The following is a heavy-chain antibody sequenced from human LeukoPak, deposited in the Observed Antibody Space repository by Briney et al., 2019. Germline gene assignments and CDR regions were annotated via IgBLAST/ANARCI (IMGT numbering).Heavy chain of an antibody. V-gene: IGHV4-34*01. J-gene: IGHJ3*02. CDR3: ARYSAYYDYVWGSYRKPSAFDI. D-gene: IGHD3-16*02. CDR2: INHSGST. CDR1: GGSSSGYY. Sequence: SETLSLTCAVYGGSSSGYYWSWIRQPPGKGLEWIGEINHSGSTNYNPSLKSRVTISVDTSKNQFSLKLSSVTAADTAVYYCARYSAYYDYVWGSYRKPSAFDIWGRGTMVTVSS.